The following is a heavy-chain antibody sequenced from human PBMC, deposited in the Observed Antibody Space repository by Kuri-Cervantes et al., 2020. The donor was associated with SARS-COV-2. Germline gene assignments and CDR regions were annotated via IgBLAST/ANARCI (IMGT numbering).Heavy chain of an antibody. CDR3: ARGSSGYDLTFDY. Sequence: GGSLRLSCAASGFTFSDYYMSWIRQAPGKGLEWVSYISSSSSYTNYADSVKGRFTISRDNAKNSPYLQMNSLRAEDTAVYYCARGSSGYDLTFDYWGQGTLVTVSS. J-gene: IGHJ4*02. CDR1: GFTFSDYY. D-gene: IGHD5-12*01. CDR2: ISSSSSYT. V-gene: IGHV3-11*06.